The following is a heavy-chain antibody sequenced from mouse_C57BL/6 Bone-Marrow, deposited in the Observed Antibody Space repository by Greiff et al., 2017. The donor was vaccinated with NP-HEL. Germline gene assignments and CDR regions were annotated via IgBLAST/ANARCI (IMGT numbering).Heavy chain of an antibody. D-gene: IGHD1-1*01. CDR2: ISYDGSN. CDR3: VRAPYYYGSSSWFAY. CDR1: GYSITSGYY. V-gene: IGHV3-6*01. Sequence: EVQLQQSGPGLVKPSQSLSLTCSVTGYSITSGYYWNWIRQFPGNKLEWMGYISYDGSNNYNPSLKNRISITRDTSKNQFFLKLNSVTTEDTATYYCVRAPYYYGSSSWFAYWGQGTLVTVSA. J-gene: IGHJ3*01.